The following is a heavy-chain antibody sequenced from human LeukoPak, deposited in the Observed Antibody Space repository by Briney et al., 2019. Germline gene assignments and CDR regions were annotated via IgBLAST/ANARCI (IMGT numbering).Heavy chain of an antibody. J-gene: IGHJ4*02. CDR2: IYYSGAT. CDR3: ARLLPGSSRYFFDY. D-gene: IGHD6-13*01. Sequence: SETLSLICTVSGGSISSSNYYWVWIRQPPGKGPKWIGSIYYSGATYYNPSLESRVTMSVDTSKNQFSLKLSSVTAADTAVYHCARLLPGSSRYFFDYWGQGTLVTVSS. V-gene: IGHV4-39*01. CDR1: GGSISSSNYY.